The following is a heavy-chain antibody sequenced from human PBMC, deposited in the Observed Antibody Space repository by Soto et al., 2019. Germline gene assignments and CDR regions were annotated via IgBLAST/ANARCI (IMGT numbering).Heavy chain of an antibody. D-gene: IGHD3-16*01. CDR3: AREGVGATAFWGYLDY. Sequence: QVQLVESGGGVVQPGRSLRLSCVASGFTFSGYGMHWVRQAPGKGLEWVAIIRYDGSNIYYADSVRGRFAISRDNSKNPWFLQMESLGAEDTGVDYCAREGVGATAFWGYLDYWGQGALVTVSS. CDR2: IRYDGSNI. J-gene: IGHJ4*02. V-gene: IGHV3-33*01. CDR1: GFTFSGYG.